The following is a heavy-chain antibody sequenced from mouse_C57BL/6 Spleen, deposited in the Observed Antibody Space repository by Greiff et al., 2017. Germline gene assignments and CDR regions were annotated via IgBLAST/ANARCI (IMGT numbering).Heavy chain of an antibody. Sequence: QVQLQQSGPELVKPGASMKISCKASGYAFSSSWMNWVKQRPGKGLEWIGRFYPGDGDTNYNGKFKGKATLTADKSSSTVYMQLSSLTSEDSAVYFCARRDYGSFFAYWGQGTLVTVSA. J-gene: IGHJ3*01. CDR1: GYAFSSSW. V-gene: IGHV1-82*01. D-gene: IGHD1-1*01. CDR2: FYPGDGDT. CDR3: ARRDYGSFFAY.